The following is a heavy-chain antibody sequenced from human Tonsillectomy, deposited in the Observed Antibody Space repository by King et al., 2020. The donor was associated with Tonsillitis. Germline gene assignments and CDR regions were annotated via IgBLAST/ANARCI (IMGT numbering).Heavy chain of an antibody. CDR1: GGSISSYY. D-gene: IGHD2-2*01. CDR2: IYYSGST. J-gene: IGHJ4*02. V-gene: IGHV4-59*01. Sequence: QLQESGPGLVKPSETLSLTCTVSGGSISSYYWSWIRQPPGKGLEWIGYIYYSGSTNYNPSLTSRVTISGDTSKNHFSLKLSSVTAADTAVYYCAGETCSSTSCYVGYWGQGTLITVSS. CDR3: AGETCSSTSCYVGY.